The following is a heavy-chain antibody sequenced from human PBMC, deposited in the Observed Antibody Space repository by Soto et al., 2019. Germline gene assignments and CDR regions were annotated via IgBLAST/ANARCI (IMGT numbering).Heavy chain of an antibody. D-gene: IGHD4-17*01. V-gene: IGHV4-4*07. CDR1: GDSVSKYY. Sequence: QVQLQESGPGLVKPSETLSLTCTVSGDSVSKYYWKWIRQPAGKGLEWIGRIYTTRSPNYNPSLKSRVTMSVDTSKTQFSLKLNLSSVTAAYTAVYYCARSPAYGDYANLDTWGQGTLVTVSS. CDR3: ARSPAYGDYANLDT. J-gene: IGHJ5*02. CDR2: IYTTRSP.